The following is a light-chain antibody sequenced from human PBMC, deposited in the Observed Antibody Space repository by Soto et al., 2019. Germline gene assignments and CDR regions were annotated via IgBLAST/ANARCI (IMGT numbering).Light chain of an antibody. Sequence: IVMTQSPATLSVYPGERVTLSCRASQNVGTNLAWYQQKPGQAPRLLIYGSSTRATGIPATFSGSGSGTEFTLTISSLQSEESAVYYCQQYNNWGLSFGGGTKVDIK. J-gene: IGKJ4*01. CDR1: QNVGTN. V-gene: IGKV3D-15*01. CDR2: GSS. CDR3: QQYNNWGLS.